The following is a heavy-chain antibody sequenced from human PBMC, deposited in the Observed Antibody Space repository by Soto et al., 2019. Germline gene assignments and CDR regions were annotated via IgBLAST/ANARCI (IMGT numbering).Heavy chain of an antibody. CDR2: ISYTGYT. V-gene: IGHV4-61*01. CDR1: GGSATSGPNY. Sequence: SETLSLTCTVSGGSATSGPNYWNWIRQPPGKGLEWIGYISYTGYTKYSPSLKSRVTMSKDASKNEVSLRLISVTAADTAVYYCARDPGYYDSSGSVDYWGQGTLVTVSS. CDR3: ARDPGYYDSSGSVDY. D-gene: IGHD3-22*01. J-gene: IGHJ4*02.